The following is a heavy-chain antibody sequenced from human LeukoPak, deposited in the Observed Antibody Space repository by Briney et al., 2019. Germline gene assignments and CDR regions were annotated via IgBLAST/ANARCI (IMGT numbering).Heavy chain of an antibody. CDR1: GFTFSSYA. D-gene: IGHD1-26*01. Sequence: GGSLRLSCAASGFTFSSYAMSWVRQAPGKGLEWVSAISGSGGSTYYADSVKGRFTISRDNSKNTLYLQVNSLRAEDTAVYYCATTPSIVTFDPWGQGTLVTVSS. J-gene: IGHJ5*02. CDR2: ISGSGGST. V-gene: IGHV3-23*01. CDR3: ATTPSIVTFDP.